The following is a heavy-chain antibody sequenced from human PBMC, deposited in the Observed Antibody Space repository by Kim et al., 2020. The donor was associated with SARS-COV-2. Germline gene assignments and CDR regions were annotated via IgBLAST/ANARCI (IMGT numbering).Heavy chain of an antibody. CDR3: ARAPPLMTTLGYYYYGMDV. V-gene: IGHV4-4*02. CDR1: GGSISSSNW. J-gene: IGHJ6*02. CDR2: IYHSGST. D-gene: IGHD4-4*01. Sequence: SETLSLTCAVSGGSISSSNWWSWVRQPPGKGLEWIGEIYHSGSTNYNPSLKSRVTISVDKSMNQFSLKLSSVTAADTAVYYCARAPPLMTTLGYYYYGMDVWGQGTTFTVSS.